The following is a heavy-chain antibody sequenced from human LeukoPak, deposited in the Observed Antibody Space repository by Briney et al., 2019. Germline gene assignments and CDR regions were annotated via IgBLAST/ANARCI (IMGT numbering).Heavy chain of an antibody. J-gene: IGHJ4*02. CDR2: IYYSGST. Sequence: SETLSLTCTVSGGSISSYYWSWIRQPPGKGLEWIGYIYYSGSTNYNPSLKSRVTISVDTPKNQFSLRLSSVTAADTAVYYCARAIPLDYWGQGTLVTVSS. V-gene: IGHV4-59*01. CDR1: GGSISSYY. D-gene: IGHD2-2*02. CDR3: ARAIPLDY.